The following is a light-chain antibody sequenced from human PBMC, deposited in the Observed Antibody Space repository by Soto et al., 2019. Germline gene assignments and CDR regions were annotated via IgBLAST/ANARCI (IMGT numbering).Light chain of an antibody. Sequence: DIQMTQSPSSLSASVGDRVTITCQASQDISNYLNWYQQKPGKAPKLLIYDASNLETGVPSRFSGRGSGTDFTFTISSLQPEDIATYYCQPYDNLPSFTFGPGTKVDIK. CDR1: QDISNY. CDR3: QPYDNLPSFT. CDR2: DAS. J-gene: IGKJ3*01. V-gene: IGKV1-33*01.